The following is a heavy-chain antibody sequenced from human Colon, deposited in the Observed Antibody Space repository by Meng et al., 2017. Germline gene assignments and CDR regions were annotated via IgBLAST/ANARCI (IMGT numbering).Heavy chain of an antibody. CDR1: GYSISSSNW. Sequence: VHVQEAGPGLVKPSDTLSLTCAGSGYSISSSNWWVWIRQPRGKGLEWIGYIYYSGSTDYNPSLKSRVTMSVDTSKNQFSLKLSSVTAVDTAVYYCARKRDGYNPFDDWGQGTLVTVSS. V-gene: IGHV4-28*01. CDR3: ARKRDGYNPFDD. J-gene: IGHJ4*02. D-gene: IGHD5-24*01. CDR2: IYYSGST.